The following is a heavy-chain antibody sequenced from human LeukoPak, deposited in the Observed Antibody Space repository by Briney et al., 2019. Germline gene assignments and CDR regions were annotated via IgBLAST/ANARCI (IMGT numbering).Heavy chain of an antibody. CDR3: ASYDSSGYRTHFDY. Sequence: ASVKVSCKASGYTFTSYYLHWVRQAPGQGLEWMGWINPNSGGTNYAQKFQGRVTMTRDTSISTAYMELSRLRSDDTAVYYCASYDSSGYRTHFDYWGQGTLVTVSS. J-gene: IGHJ4*02. CDR2: INPNSGGT. V-gene: IGHV1-2*02. CDR1: GYTFTSYY. D-gene: IGHD3-22*01.